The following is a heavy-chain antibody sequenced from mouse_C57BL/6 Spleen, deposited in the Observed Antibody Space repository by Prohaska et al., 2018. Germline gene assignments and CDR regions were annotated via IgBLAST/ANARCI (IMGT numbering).Heavy chain of an antibody. CDR2: INPNNGGT. J-gene: IGHJ1*03. CDR3: ARRDTTVVVPYWYFDV. V-gene: IGHV1-18*01. D-gene: IGHD1-1*01. Sequence: QSHGKSLEWIGDINPNNGGTIYNQKFKGKATLTVDKSSNTAYMELRSLTSEDTAVYYCARRDTTVVVPYWYFDVWGTGTTVTVSS.